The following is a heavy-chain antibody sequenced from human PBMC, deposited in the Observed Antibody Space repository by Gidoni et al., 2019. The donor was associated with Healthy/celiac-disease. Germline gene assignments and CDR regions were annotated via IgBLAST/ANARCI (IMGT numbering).Heavy chain of an antibody. D-gene: IGHD3-3*01. J-gene: IGHJ4*02. CDR2: IVVGSGNT. CDR1: GLTFTSSA. Sequence: QMQLVQSGPEVKKPGTSVKVSCKASGLTFTSSAVQWVRQARGQRLEWIGWIVVGSGNTNYAQKFQERVTITRDMSTSTAYMELSSLRSEDTAVYYCAAGMANYDFWSGYSSYYFDYWGQGTLVTVSS. CDR3: AAGMANYDFWSGYSSYYFDY. V-gene: IGHV1-58*01.